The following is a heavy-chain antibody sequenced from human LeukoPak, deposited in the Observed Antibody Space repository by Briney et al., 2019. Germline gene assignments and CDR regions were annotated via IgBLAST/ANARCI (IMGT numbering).Heavy chain of an antibody. CDR1: GFTFSSYW. V-gene: IGHV3-74*01. CDR3: AKDREVAANTYYFDY. Sequence: GGSLRLSCAASGFTFSSYWMHWVRQAPGKGLVWVSRINSDGSSTSYADSVKGRFTISRDNAKNTLYLQMNSLRAEDTAVYYCAKDREVAANTYYFDYWGQGTPVTVSS. J-gene: IGHJ4*02. CDR2: INSDGSST. D-gene: IGHD6-13*01.